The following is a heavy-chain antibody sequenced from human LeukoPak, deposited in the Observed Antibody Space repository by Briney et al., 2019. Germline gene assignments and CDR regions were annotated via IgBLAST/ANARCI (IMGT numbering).Heavy chain of an antibody. CDR3: ARLPSLSRDYYYYMDV. CDR2: INHSGST. J-gene: IGHJ6*03. V-gene: IGHV4-34*01. Sequence: PSETLSLTCAVYGESFRGYYWSWIRQPPGKGLEWIGEINHSGSTNYNPSLKSLVTISVDKSKTQLSLKLSSVSAADTAVYYCARLPSLSRDYYYYMDVWGKGTTVTVSS. D-gene: IGHD6-6*01. CDR1: GESFRGYY.